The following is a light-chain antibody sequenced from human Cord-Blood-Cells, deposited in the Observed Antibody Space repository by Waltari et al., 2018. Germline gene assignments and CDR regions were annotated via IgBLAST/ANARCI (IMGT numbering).Light chain of an antibody. J-gene: IGLJ2*01. V-gene: IGLV1-51*01. CDR3: GTWDSSLSVV. CDR1: SSNIGNNY. CDR2: DKN. Sequence: QSVLTQPPSVSAAPGQKVTISCSGSSSNIGNNYVSRYQQLPGTAPKLLIYDKNKRPSGIPDRFSGSKSGTSATLGITGLQTGDEADYYCGTWDSSLSVVFGGGTKLTVL.